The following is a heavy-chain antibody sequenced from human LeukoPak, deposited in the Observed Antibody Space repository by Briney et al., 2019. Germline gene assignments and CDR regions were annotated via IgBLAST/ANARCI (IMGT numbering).Heavy chain of an antibody. J-gene: IGHJ6*02. CDR2: IYYSGST. CDR3: ARQASSTSWGYYYYYGMDV. Sequence: SETLSLTCTVSGGSISSYYWGWIRQPPGKGLEWIGSIYYSGSTYYNPSLKSRVTISVDTSKNQFSLKLSSVTAADTAVYYCARQASSTSWGYYYYYGMDVWGQGTTVTVSS. V-gene: IGHV4-39*01. D-gene: IGHD2-2*01. CDR1: GGSISSYY.